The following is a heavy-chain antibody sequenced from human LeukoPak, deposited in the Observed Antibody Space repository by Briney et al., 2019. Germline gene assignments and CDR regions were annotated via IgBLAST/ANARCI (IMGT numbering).Heavy chain of an antibody. Sequence: GGSLRLSCAASGFTFSSYGMSWVRQAPGKGLEWVSTISGSGAVTYYADSVKGRFTISRDNSKSTLYLHMNSLRAEDTAVYYCAGGRRNWGQGALVTVSS. V-gene: IGHV3-23*01. CDR2: ISGSGAVT. CDR1: GFTFSSYG. J-gene: IGHJ4*02. D-gene: IGHD3-16*01. CDR3: AGGRRN.